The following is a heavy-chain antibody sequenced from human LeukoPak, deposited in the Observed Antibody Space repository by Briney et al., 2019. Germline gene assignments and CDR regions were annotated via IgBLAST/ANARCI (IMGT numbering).Heavy chain of an antibody. D-gene: IGHD6-13*01. CDR3: ARSSASRYDVAY. CDR1: GGSISSYY. CDR2: IYPGGST. V-gene: IGHV4-4*07. Sequence: SETLSLTCTVSGGSISSYYWSWIRQPAGQGLEWIGHIYPGGSTNCNPSLKSRVTMSVDTSKNQFSLKLNSVTAADTAVYYCARSSASRYDVAYWGQGTLVTVSS. J-gene: IGHJ4*02.